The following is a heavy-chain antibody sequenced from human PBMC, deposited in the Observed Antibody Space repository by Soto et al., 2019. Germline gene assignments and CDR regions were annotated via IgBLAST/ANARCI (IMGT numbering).Heavy chain of an antibody. CDR2: IIPRSGTS. Sequence: SVKVSCKASGDTFSTYTITWVRQAPGQGLEWMGGIIPRSGTSNYAQKFQGRVTITADESTSSAYMGLSSLRSEDTAVYYCARAPLGIIVAPDFWGQGTLVTVSS. J-gene: IGHJ4*02. D-gene: IGHD3-22*01. CDR3: ARAPLGIIVAPDF. CDR1: GDTFSTYT. V-gene: IGHV1-69*13.